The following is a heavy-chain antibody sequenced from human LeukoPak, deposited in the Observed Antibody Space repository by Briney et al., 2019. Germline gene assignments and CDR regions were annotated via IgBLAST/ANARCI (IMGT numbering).Heavy chain of an antibody. Sequence: PGGSLRLSCAASGFTFSNYVMHWVRQAPGKGLEGVALIWYDGSNKYYADSVKGRFTISRDNSKNTLYLQMNSLRAEDTSVYFCARDEGYTYGHPLDYWGQGTLVTVSS. CDR1: GFTFSNYV. D-gene: IGHD5-18*01. J-gene: IGHJ4*02. CDR3: ARDEGYTYGHPLDY. V-gene: IGHV3-33*01. CDR2: IWYDGSNK.